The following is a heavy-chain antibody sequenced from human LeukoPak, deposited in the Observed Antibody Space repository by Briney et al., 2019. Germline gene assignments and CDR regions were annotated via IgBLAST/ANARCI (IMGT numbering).Heavy chain of an antibody. D-gene: IGHD2-2*01. V-gene: IGHV1-2*02. CDR1: GYTFIAYY. J-gene: IGHJ5*02. Sequence: ASVKVSCKASGYTFIAYYIHWVRQAPGQGLEWMGWINPNTGGANYAREFKGRVTLTRDTSSTTAYMELSRLRSEDTAVYYCARVYCSSTSCYPVGGFDPWGQGTLVTVSS. CDR2: INPNTGGA. CDR3: ARVYCSSTSCYPVGGFDP.